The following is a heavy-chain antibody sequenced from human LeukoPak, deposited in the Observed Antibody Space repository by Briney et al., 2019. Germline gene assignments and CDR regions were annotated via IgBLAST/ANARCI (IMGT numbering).Heavy chain of an antibody. CDR1: GFTFSNYG. CDR2: IWYDGSNK. CDR3: ASEYSTSSLYYYGMDV. D-gene: IGHD6-6*01. Sequence: PGGSLRLSCAASGFTFSNYGMHWVRQAPGKGLEWVAVIWYDGSNKYYADSVKGRFTISRDNSKSTLFLQMNSLRAEDTAVYYCASEYSTSSLYYYGMDVWGQGTTVTVSS. V-gene: IGHV3-33*01. J-gene: IGHJ6*02.